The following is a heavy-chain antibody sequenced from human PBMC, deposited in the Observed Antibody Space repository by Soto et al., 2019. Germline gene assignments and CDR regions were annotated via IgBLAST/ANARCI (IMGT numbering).Heavy chain of an antibody. J-gene: IGHJ4*02. Sequence: LSLSFASSGFTFSRSAMHWVRQAPGKGLDWVTVISYDGSSKYYADSVKGRFTIPRDTSKNTLYLQMNRLRTEDTAVYYCARVTHYDFRSGGLDFWGQGTLVTVSS. V-gene: IGHV3-30-3*01. CDR3: ARVTHYDFRSGGLDF. CDR2: ISYDGSSK. D-gene: IGHD3-3*01. CDR1: GFTFSRSA.